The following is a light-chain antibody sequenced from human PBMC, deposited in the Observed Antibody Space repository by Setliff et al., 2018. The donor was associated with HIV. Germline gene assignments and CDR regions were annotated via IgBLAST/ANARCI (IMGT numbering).Light chain of an antibody. CDR1: SSDVGGYNY. V-gene: IGLV2-14*01. J-gene: IGLJ2*01. CDR2: EVT. CDR3: SSYRSSSTFVV. Sequence: QSVLAQPASVSGSPGQSITISCTGTSSDVGGYNYVSWYQQHPGKDSKLMIYEVTNRPSGVSNRFSGSKSGNTASLTISGLQAEDEADYYCSSYRSSSTFVVFGGGTKVTVL.